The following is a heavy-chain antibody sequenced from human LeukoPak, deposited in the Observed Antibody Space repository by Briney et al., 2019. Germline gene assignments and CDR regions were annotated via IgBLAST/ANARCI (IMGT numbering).Heavy chain of an antibody. Sequence: GGALRLSCAASGFTVSSDYVSWVRQAPGKGLEWVSVIYADGSTYYADSVRGRFTISRDNSKNTVYLQVNTLRAEDTALYYCARLEKQQRGFYFDYWGQGTLVTVSS. CDR2: IYADGST. CDR3: ARLEKQQRGFYFDY. CDR1: GFTVSSDY. V-gene: IGHV3-53*01. D-gene: IGHD6-13*01. J-gene: IGHJ4*02.